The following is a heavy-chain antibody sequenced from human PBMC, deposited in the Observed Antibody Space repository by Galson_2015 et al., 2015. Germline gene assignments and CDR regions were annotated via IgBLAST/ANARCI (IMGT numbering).Heavy chain of an antibody. D-gene: IGHD2-15*01. CDR1: GYSFSTYW. CDR3: ARHLQPTRSGGRSWFGP. Sequence: QSGAEVKNPGESLKISCKGSGYSFSTYWIGWVRQTPGKGLEWMGIIYPGDSDTRYSVSFQGQVTISVDKSINTAYLQWRSLKASDSAMYYCARHLQPTRSGGRSWFGPWGQGTLVTVSS. J-gene: IGHJ5*02. V-gene: IGHV5-51*01. CDR2: IYPGDSDT.